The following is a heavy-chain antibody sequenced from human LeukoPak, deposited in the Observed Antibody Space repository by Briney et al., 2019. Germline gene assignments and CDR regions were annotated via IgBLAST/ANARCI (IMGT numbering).Heavy chain of an antibody. V-gene: IGHV4-39*01. J-gene: IGHJ4*02. CDR3: ARRGYDSSGYYRNY. D-gene: IGHD3-22*01. CDR1: GGSISSSSYY. CDR2: IYYSGST. Sequence: SETLSLTCTVSGGSISSSSYYWGWIRQPPGKGLEWIGSIYYSGSTYYNPSLKSRVTISVDTSKNQFSLKLSSVTAADMAVYYCARRGYDSSGYYRNYWGQGTLVTVSS.